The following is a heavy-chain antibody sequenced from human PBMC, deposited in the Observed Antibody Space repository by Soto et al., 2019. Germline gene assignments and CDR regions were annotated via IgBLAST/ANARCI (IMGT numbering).Heavy chain of an antibody. CDR2: IIPIFGTA. CDR3: TSGADIVVVPAAYPPLFDY. J-gene: IGHJ4*02. D-gene: IGHD2-2*01. CDR1: GGTFSSYA. Sequence: GASVKVSCKASGGTFSSYAISWVRQAPGQGLEWMGGIIPIFGTANYAQKFQGRVTITADKSTSTAYMELSSLRSEDTAVYYCTSGADIVVVPAAYPPLFDYWGQGTLVTSPQ. V-gene: IGHV1-69*06.